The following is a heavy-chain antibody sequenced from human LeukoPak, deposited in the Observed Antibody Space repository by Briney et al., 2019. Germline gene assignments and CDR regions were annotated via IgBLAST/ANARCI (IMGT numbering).Heavy chain of an antibody. CDR2: INHSGST. CDR1: GGSFSGYY. Sequence: PSETLSLTCAVYGGSFSGYYWSWIRQPPGKGLEWIGEINHSGSTNYNPSLKSRVTMPVDTSKNQFSLKLNSVTAADTAVYYCARHFRREVLIGSAFDIWGQGTMVTVSS. V-gene: IGHV4-34*01. CDR3: ARHFRREVLIGSAFDI. D-gene: IGHD1-26*01. J-gene: IGHJ3*02.